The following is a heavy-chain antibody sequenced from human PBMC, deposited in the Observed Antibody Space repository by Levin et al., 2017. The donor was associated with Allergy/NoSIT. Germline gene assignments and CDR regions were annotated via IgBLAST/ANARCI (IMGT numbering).Heavy chain of an antibody. CDR3: ARSGGGSGSYYKKRNYYDYGMDV. CDR1: GFTFSSYA. J-gene: IGHJ6*02. V-gene: IGHV3-30*04. CDR2: ISYDGSNK. D-gene: IGHD3-10*01. Sequence: PGGSLRLSCAASGFTFSSYAMHWVRQAPGKGLEWVAVISYDGSNKYYADSVKGRFTISRDNSKNTLYLQMNSLRAEDTAVYYCARSGGGSGSYYKKRNYYDYGMDVWGQGTTVTVSS.